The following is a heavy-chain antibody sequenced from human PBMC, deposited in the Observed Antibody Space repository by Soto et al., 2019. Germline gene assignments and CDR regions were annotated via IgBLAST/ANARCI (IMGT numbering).Heavy chain of an antibody. V-gene: IGHV4-31*03. D-gene: IGHD3-10*01. CDR1: GGSVSSGGYY. CDR3: ASSSIYGSGSYYSYYYYGMDV. J-gene: IGHJ6*02. CDR2: IYYSGST. Sequence: PSETLSLTCTVSGGSVSSGGYYWGWVRQHPGKGLEWIGYIYYSGSTYYNPSLKSRVTISVDTSKNQFSLKLSSVTAADTAVYYCASSSIYGSGSYYSYYYYGMDVWGQGTTVTVSS.